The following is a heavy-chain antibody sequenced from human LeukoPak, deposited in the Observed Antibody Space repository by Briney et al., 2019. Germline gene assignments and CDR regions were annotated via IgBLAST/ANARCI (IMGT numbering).Heavy chain of an antibody. Sequence: GGSLRLSCAASGFTFSSYSMNWVRQAPGKGLEWVSSISSSSSYIYYADSVKGRFTISRDNSKNTLCLQMNSLRAEDTAVYYCTRLEGVAYGMDVWGQGTTVTVSS. CDR3: TRLEGVAYGMDV. V-gene: IGHV3-21*04. CDR2: ISSSSSYI. J-gene: IGHJ6*02. CDR1: GFTFSSYS.